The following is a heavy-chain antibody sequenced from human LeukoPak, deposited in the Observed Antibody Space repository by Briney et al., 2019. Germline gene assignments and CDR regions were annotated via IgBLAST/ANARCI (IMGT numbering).Heavy chain of an antibody. J-gene: IGHJ4*02. V-gene: IGHV1-2*02. CDR1: GYTFTGYY. Sequence: EASVKVSCKASGYTFTGYYMHWVRQAPGQGLEWMGWINPNSGGTNYAQKFQGRVTMTRDTSISTAYMELSRLRSDDTAVYYCARASYYDYAPDYWGQGTLVTVSS. D-gene: IGHD3-16*01. CDR2: INPNSGGT. CDR3: ARASYYDYAPDY.